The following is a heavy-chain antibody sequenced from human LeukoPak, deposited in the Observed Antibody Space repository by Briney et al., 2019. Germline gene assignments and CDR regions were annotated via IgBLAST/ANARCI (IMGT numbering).Heavy chain of an antibody. V-gene: IGHV4-61*01. J-gene: IGHJ4*02. Sequence: PSETLSLTCTVSGGPVSSASHHWSWIRQPPGKGLEWIGFGFYSGSTYYNPSLKSRVSISVDTSKNQFSLKLSSVTAADTAIYYCASDTGYCCSDSCYHFDYWGQGTLVTVSS. CDR3: ASDTGYCCSDSCYHFDY. CDR2: GFYSGST. D-gene: IGHD2-2*01. CDR1: GGPVSSASHH.